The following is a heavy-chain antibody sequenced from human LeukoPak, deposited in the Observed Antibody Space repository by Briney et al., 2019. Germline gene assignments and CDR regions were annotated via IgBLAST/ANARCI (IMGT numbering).Heavy chain of an antibody. J-gene: IGHJ4*02. Sequence: ASVKVSCKASGYTFTSYYMHLVRQAPGQGLEWMGIINPSGGSTSYAQKFQGRVTMTRDTSTSTVYMELSSLRSEDTAVYYCARLIRGSGGGAHDDYWGQGTLVTVSS. V-gene: IGHV1-46*01. CDR3: ARLIRGSGGGAHDDY. CDR2: INPSGGST. CDR1: GYTFTSYY. D-gene: IGHD3-16*01.